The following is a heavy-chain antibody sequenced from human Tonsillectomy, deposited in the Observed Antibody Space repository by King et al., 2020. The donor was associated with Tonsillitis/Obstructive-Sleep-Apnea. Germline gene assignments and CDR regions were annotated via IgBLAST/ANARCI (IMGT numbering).Heavy chain of an antibody. CDR1: GGSISSSSYS. CDR2: CYYSGST. J-gene: IGHJ5*02. CDR3: ALLGTWFDP. V-gene: IGHV4-39*01. Sequence: LQLQESGPGLVKPSETLFLTCTVSGGSISSSSYSWGWIRQPPGKGLEWIGGCYYSGSTYYNPSPTSRVTISVDKSKNQFSLKLSSVTAADTAVYYCALLGTWFDPWGQGTLVTVSS. D-gene: IGHD2-21*01.